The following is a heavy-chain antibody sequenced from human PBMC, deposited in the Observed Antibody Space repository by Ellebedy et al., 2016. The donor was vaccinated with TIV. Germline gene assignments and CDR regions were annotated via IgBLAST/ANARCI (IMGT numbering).Heavy chain of an antibody. V-gene: IGHV3-48*01. D-gene: IGHD2-15*01. CDR3: ARTGYYNLLSPAGGY. J-gene: IGHJ4*02. Sequence: PGGSLRLSCVASGFTFSTYSMNWVRQAPGKGLEWVSYICSSSSTIYYADSVKGRFTVSRDNAKNSLYLQMDSLRADDTAVYYCARTGYYNLLSPAGGYWGQGTLVTVSS. CDR1: GFTFSTYS. CDR2: ICSSSSTI.